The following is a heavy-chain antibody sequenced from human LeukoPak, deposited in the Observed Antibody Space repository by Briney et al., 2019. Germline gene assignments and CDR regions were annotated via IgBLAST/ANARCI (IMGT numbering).Heavy chain of an antibody. V-gene: IGHV3-74*01. CDR2: INSDGSGT. J-gene: IGHJ4*02. Sequence: GGSLRLSCAASGFTFSSNWMYWVRQAPGKGLVWVSRINSDGSGTSYADSVNGRFTISRDNAKNTLYLQMNSLRVEDTAVYYCAKDGHCSGGSCYGGYFDYWGQGTLVTVSS. CDR3: AKDGHCSGGSCYGGYFDY. CDR1: GFTFSSNW. D-gene: IGHD2-15*01.